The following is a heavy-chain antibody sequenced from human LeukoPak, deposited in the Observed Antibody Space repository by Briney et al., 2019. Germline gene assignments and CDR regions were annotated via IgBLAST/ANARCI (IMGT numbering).Heavy chain of an antibody. V-gene: IGHV1-18*01. J-gene: IGHJ5*02. CDR3: ARALAYSSSGCFGP. Sequence: ASVKVSCKASGYTFTSYGISWVRQAPGQGLEWMGWISAYNGNTNYAQKLQGRVTMTTDTSTSTAYMELRSLRSDDTAVYYCARALAYSSSGCFGPWGQGTLVTVSS. D-gene: IGHD6-6*01. CDR2: ISAYNGNT. CDR1: GYTFTSYG.